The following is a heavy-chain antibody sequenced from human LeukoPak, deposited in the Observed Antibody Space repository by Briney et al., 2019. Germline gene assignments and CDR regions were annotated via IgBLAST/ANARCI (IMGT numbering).Heavy chain of an antibody. Sequence: SETLSLTCTVSGYSISSGSYWGGGRQPPGKGLEWIGSIYHSGSTYYNPSLKSRVTISVDTSKNQFSLKLSSVTAADTAVYYCARVGGYVDTAMVTGVYYFDYWGQGTLVTVSS. CDR1: GYSISSGSY. J-gene: IGHJ4*02. CDR2: IYHSGST. V-gene: IGHV4-38-2*02. D-gene: IGHD5-18*01. CDR3: ARVGGYVDTAMVTGVYYFDY.